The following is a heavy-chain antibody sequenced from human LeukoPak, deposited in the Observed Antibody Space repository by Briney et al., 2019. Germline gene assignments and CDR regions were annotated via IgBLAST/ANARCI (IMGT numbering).Heavy chain of an antibody. Sequence: TSQTLSLTCTVSGGSISSGSYYWSWIRQPAGKGLEWIGRIYTSGSTNYNPSLKSRVTISVDTSKNQFSLKLSSVTAADTAVYYCARTYGDYGGWFDPWGQGTLVTVSS. CDR3: ARTYGDYGGWFDP. CDR2: IYTSGST. CDR1: GGSISSGSYY. V-gene: IGHV4-61*02. D-gene: IGHD4-17*01. J-gene: IGHJ5*02.